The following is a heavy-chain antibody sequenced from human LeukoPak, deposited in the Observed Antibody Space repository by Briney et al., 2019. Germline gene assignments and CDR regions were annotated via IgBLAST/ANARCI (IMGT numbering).Heavy chain of an antibody. CDR2: IYNHGGT. J-gene: IGHJ4*02. V-gene: IGHV4-59*11. CDR1: GGSINSPY. CDR3: ARALYGHYFDC. Sequence: SETLSLTCTVSGGSINSPYWSWIRQSPGKGLEWIGYIYNHGGTKYNPSLESRVTISVDTSKNQFSLNVSSVTAADTAVYYCARALYGHYFDCWGQGTLVTVSS. D-gene: IGHD3-10*01.